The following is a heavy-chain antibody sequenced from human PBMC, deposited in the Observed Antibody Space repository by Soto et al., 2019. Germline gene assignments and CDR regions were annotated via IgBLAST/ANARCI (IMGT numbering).Heavy chain of an antibody. D-gene: IGHD6-19*01. CDR3: ARELAVAANWFDP. CDR1: GFTFSSYE. J-gene: IGHJ5*02. Sequence: PGGSLRLSFAASGFTFSSYEMTWVRQAPGKGLEWVSYISSSGSTIYYADSVKGRFTISRDNAKNSLYLQMNSLRAEDTAVYYCARELAVAANWFDPWGHGTLVTVSS. CDR2: ISSSGSTI. V-gene: IGHV3-48*03.